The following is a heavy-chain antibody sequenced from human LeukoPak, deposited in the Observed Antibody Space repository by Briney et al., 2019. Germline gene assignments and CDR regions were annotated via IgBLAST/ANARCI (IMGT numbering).Heavy chain of an antibody. CDR1: GFTVSSNY. Sequence: GGSLRLSCAASGFTVSSNYMSWVRQAPGEGLEWVSVIHSGGDTYYADSVKGRFTISRDNSKNTLYLQMNSLRAEDTAVYYCAKGPDFDWLLYYFDYWGQGTLVTVSS. J-gene: IGHJ4*02. V-gene: IGHV3-53*01. CDR3: AKGPDFDWLLYYFDY. CDR2: IHSGGDT. D-gene: IGHD3-9*01.